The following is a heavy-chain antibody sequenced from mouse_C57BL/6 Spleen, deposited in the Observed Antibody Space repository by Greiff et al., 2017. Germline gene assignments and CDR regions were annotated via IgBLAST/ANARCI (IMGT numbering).Heavy chain of an antibody. D-gene: IGHD1-2*01. CDR1: GYTFTSYW. CDR3: ATPGPISGDLFAY. J-gene: IGHJ3*01. V-gene: IGHV1-64*01. Sequence: VQLQQPGAELVKPGASVKLSCKASGYTFTSYWMHWVKQRPGQGLEWIGMIHPNCGSTNYTEKFKSKATLTVAKSSSTDYMQLSILTSEDSAVYYCATPGPISGDLFAYGGQGTLVTVSA. CDR2: IHPNCGST.